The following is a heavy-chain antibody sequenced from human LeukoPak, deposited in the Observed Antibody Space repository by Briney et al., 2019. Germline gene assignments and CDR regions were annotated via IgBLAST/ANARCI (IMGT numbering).Heavy chain of an antibody. CDR1: GFTFSSYG. CDR3: AKGLDSRRELAPFDY. D-gene: IGHD1-26*01. V-gene: IGHV3-30*18. Sequence: GRSLRLSCAASGFTFSSYGMHWVRQAPGKGLEWVAVISYDGTNKCYADSVRGRFTISRDNSKNTLYLQMNSLRAEDTAVYYCAKGLDSRRELAPFDYWGQGTLVTVSS. J-gene: IGHJ4*02. CDR2: ISYDGTNK.